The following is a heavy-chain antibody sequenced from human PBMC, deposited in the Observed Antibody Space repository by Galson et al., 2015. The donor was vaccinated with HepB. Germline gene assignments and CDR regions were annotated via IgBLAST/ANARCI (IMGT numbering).Heavy chain of an antibody. Sequence: QSGAEVKKPGESLKISCKGSGYIFSNYWIVWVRQMPGKGLAFMGIIYPGDSDTKYSPSFQGQVTISADKSTSTAYLQWSSLKASDTAMYYCAKMSVGWFDYWGQGTLVTVAS. CDR3: AKMSVGWFDY. V-gene: IGHV5-51*01. D-gene: IGHD1-26*01. J-gene: IGHJ4*02. CDR1: GYIFSNYW. CDR2: IYPGDSDT.